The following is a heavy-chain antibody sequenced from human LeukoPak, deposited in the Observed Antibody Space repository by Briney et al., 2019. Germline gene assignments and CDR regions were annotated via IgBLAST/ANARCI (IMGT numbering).Heavy chain of an antibody. D-gene: IGHD2-15*01. J-gene: IGHJ5*02. CDR2: INPNSGGT. CDR1: GYTFTSYY. CDR3: ARDISPEYCSGGSCYSRDSWFDP. Sequence: ASVKVSCKASGYTFTSYYMHWVRQAPGQGLEWMGWINPNSGGTNYAQKFQGRVTMTRDTSINTAYMELSRLRSDDKAVYYCARDISPEYCSGGSCYSRDSWFDPWGQGTLVTVSS. V-gene: IGHV1-2*02.